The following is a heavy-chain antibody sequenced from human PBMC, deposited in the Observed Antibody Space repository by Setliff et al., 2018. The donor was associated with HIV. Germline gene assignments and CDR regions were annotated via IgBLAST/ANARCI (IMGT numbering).Heavy chain of an antibody. D-gene: IGHD2-15*01. Sequence: GGSLRLSCAVSGFSLTSLAIHWVRQAPGKGLEWVAVISDDGTNTYYADSVKGRFTISRDNSKNTLFLQMNSLRGEDTAVYYCASLCCSGGSCYYYHALDVWGQGTTVTVSS. CDR3: ASLCCSGGSCYYYHALDV. J-gene: IGHJ6*02. CDR1: GFSLTSLA. V-gene: IGHV3-30*04. CDR2: ISDDGTNT.